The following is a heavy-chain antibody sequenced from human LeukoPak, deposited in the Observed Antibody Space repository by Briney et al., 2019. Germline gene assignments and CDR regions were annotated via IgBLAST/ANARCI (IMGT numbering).Heavy chain of an antibody. D-gene: IGHD5-18*01. CDR1: GYTLTELS. V-gene: IGHV1-24*01. CDR3: ATDGKWIQLGGGDWDRDY. J-gene: IGHJ4*02. CDR2: FDPEDGET. Sequence: GASVKVSCKVSGYTLTELSMHWVRQAPGKGLEWMGGFDPEDGETIYAQKFQGRVTMTEDTSTDTAYMELSSLRSEDTAVYYCATDGKWIQLGGGDWDRDYWGQGTLVTVSS.